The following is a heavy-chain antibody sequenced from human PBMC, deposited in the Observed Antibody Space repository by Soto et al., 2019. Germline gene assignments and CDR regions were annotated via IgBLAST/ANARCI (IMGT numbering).Heavy chain of an antibody. CDR3: AGWSSPVVDAFDI. Sequence: GESVKISCXGAGYSFTSYWIGWVRQMPGKGLEWMGIIYPGDSDTRYSPSFQGQVTISADKSISTAYLQWSSLKASDTAMYYCAGWSSPVVDAFDIWGQGTMVTVS. D-gene: IGHD1-26*01. CDR2: IYPGDSDT. CDR1: GYSFTSYW. V-gene: IGHV5-51*01. J-gene: IGHJ3*02.